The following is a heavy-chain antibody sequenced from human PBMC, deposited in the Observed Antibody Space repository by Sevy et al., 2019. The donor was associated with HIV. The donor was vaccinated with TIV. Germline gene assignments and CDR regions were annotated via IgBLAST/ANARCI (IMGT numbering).Heavy chain of an antibody. D-gene: IGHD3-22*01. CDR2: ISYDGSNK. CDR1: GFTFSSYA. J-gene: IGHJ4*02. V-gene: IGHV3-30-3*01. CDR3: ARDYYDSSGYVY. Sequence: GGSLRLSCAASGFTFSSYAMHWVRQAPGKGLEWVAVISYDGSNKYYADSVKGRFTISRDNSKNTLYLQMNSLRGEDTAVYYGARDYYDSSGYVYWGQGTLVTVSS.